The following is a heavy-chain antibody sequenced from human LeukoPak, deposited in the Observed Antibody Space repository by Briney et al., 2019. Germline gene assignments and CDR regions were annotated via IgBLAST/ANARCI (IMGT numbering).Heavy chain of an antibody. CDR3: ATIPVGWTYYFDY. J-gene: IGHJ4*02. D-gene: IGHD2-8*02. CDR2: IKQDGSEK. Sequence: GGSLRLSCAASGFTFSSYWMSWVRQAPGKGLEWVANIKQDGSEKYYVDSVKGRFTISRDNAKNSLYLQMNSLRAEDTAVYYCATIPVGWTYYFDYRGQGTLVTVSS. CDR1: GFTFSSYW. V-gene: IGHV3-7*01.